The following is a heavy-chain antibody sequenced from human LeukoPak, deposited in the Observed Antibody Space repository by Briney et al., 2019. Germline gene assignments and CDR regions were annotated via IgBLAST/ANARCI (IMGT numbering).Heavy chain of an antibody. CDR3: AREMEGDYGSGTFFDH. CDR1: EFVLSDYY. J-gene: IGHJ4*02. V-gene: IGHV3-11*01. Sequence: QTGGSLRLSCAASEFVLSDYYMSWIRQAPGKGLEWISYISSGGSTLSYADSVRGRFTISRDNAKNSLYLQMNSLRAEDTAVYYCAREMEGDYGSGTFFDHWGQGNMVTVSS. D-gene: IGHD3-10*01. CDR2: ISSGGSTL.